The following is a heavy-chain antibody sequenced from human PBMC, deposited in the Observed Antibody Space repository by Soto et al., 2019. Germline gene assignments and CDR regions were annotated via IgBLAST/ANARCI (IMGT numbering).Heavy chain of an antibody. V-gene: IGHV4-59*12. D-gene: IGHD3-10*01. Sequence: PSETLSLTCTVSGGSITSYYWSWIRQPPGKGLEWIGYIYYSGSTNYNPSLKGRFTISRDNAKNSLYLQMNSLRAEDTAVYYCAREGVLLWFGELPNWFDPWGQGTLVTVSS. J-gene: IGHJ5*02. CDR3: AREGVLLWFGELPNWFDP. CDR2: IYYSGST. CDR1: GGSITSYY.